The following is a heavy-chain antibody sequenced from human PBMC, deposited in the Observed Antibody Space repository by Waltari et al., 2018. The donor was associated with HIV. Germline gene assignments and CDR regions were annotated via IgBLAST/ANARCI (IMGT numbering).Heavy chain of an antibody. CDR1: GGPISSYNW. V-gene: IGHV4-4*02. CDR3: ARAVAGDYGSSWFDP. CDR2: MFHSGST. D-gene: IGHD4-17*01. Sequence: VQLQESGPGLVQPSETLSLTCAVSGGPISSYNWWSWVRQPPGKGLELIGEMFHSGSTNYNSSRKSRVTISVDKSKKQFSLKLRSVTAADTAIYFCARAVAGDYGSSWFDPWGQGTLVTVSS. J-gene: IGHJ5*02.